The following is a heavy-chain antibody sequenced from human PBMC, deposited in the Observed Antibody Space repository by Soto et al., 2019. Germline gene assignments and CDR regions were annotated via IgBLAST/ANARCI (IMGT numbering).Heavy chain of an antibody. CDR1: GFTFTSHA. D-gene: IGHD2-21*02. CDR2: ISFDGVSR. CDR3: VRDQGDQGDA. Sequence: QVRLVESGGAVVQPGTSLRLSCVGSGFTFTSHALHWVRQAPGKGLEWVAVISFDGVSRYYGDSVQGRFTISRDNSKTTLYLQMRELRSDDTAVYYCVRDQGDQGDAWGQGTTVTVSS. J-gene: IGHJ6*02. V-gene: IGHV3-30-3*01.